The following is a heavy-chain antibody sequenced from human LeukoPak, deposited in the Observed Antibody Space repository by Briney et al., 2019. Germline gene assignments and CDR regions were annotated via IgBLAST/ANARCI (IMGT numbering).Heavy chain of an antibody. CDR1: GSTFSSYA. J-gene: IGHJ4*02. CDR2: ISGSGGST. Sequence: GGSLRLSCAASGSTFSSYAMSWVRQAPGKGLEWVSAISGSGGSTYYADSVKGRFTISRDNSKNTLYPQMNSLRAEDTAVYYCAKASLRWMEGGGYFDYWGQGTLVTVSS. V-gene: IGHV3-23*01. D-gene: IGHD4-23*01. CDR3: AKASLRWMEGGGYFDY.